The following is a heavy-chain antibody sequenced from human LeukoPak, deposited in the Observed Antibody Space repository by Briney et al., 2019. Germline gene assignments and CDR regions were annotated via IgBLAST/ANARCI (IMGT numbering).Heavy chain of an antibody. Sequence: GGSLRLSCAASGFTLSTYSMNWVRQAPGKGLEWVSSLSSSRSYIYYADSVKGRFTISRDNAKNSLFLQMNSLRAEDTAVYYCARDRLSSGWLTDSWVQVTLVTGSS. CDR2: LSSSRSYI. J-gene: IGHJ4*02. CDR1: GFTLSTYS. D-gene: IGHD6-19*01. V-gene: IGHV3-21*01. CDR3: ARDRLSSGWLTDS.